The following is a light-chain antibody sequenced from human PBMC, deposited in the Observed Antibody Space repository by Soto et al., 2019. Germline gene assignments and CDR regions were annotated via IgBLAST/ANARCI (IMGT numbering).Light chain of an antibody. CDR1: QNIRSR. CDR3: QEYNGNSGFT. V-gene: IGKV1-5*03. Sequence: DIQMTQSPSTLSASVGDRVTITCRASQNIRSRLAWYQQKPGKAPELLIYSASGLESGVPSRFSGSGSGTEFTLTISSLQPDDFATYYCQEYNGNSGFTFGGGTKVEIK. CDR2: SAS. J-gene: IGKJ4*01.